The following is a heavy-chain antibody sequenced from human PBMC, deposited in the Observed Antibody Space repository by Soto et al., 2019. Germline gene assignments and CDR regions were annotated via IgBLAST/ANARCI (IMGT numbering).Heavy chain of an antibody. CDR3: ARLGGYCSSTSCPAGEAFDI. V-gene: IGHV1-8*01. Sequence: SXKVSCKAAGYTXTSYDSNWVRQATGQGLEWRGWMNPNSGNTGYAQKFQGRVTMTRNTSVSTAYMELSSLRSEDTAVYYCARLGGYCSSTSCPAGEAFDIWGQGTMGPVSS. J-gene: IGHJ3*02. CDR1: GYTXTSYD. CDR2: MNPNSGNT. D-gene: IGHD2-2*03.